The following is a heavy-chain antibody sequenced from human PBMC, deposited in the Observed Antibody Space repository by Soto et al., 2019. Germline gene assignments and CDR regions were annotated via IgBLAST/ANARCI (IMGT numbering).Heavy chain of an antibody. CDR3: ARSIAVAGTPSGY. CDR1: GFTFSSYA. Sequence: QVQLVESGGGVVQPGRSLRLSCAASGFTFSSYAMHWVRQAPGKGLEWVAVISYDGSNKYYADSVKGRFTISRDNSKNTLYLQMNSLRAEDTAVYYCARSIAVAGTPSGYWGQGTLVTVSS. D-gene: IGHD6-19*01. V-gene: IGHV3-30-3*01. J-gene: IGHJ4*02. CDR2: ISYDGSNK.